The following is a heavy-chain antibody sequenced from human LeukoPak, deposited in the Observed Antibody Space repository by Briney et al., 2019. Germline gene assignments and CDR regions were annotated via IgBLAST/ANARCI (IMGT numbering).Heavy chain of an antibody. CDR3: ARESKQGELDY. CDR1: GGTFSSYA. Sequence: GSSVKVSCKASGGTFSSYAISWVRQAPGQGLEWMGWISAYNGNTNYAQKLQGRVTMTTDTSTSTAYMELRSLRSDDTAVYYCARESKQGELDYWGQGTLVTVSS. J-gene: IGHJ4*02. D-gene: IGHD1-26*01. CDR2: ISAYNGNT. V-gene: IGHV1-18*01.